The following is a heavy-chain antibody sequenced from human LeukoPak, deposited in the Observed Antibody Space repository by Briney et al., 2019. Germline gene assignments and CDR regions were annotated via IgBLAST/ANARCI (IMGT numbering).Heavy chain of an antibody. CDR3: ARSSRGVTVLLGWYKGYYMDV. Sequence: ASVKVSCKASGYTFTGYYMHWVRQAPGQGLEWMGWISGYNGKTNYAQKLQGRVTMTTDTSTSTAYMELRSLRSDDTAVYYCARSSRGVTVLLGWYKGYYMDVWGKGTTVTISS. CDR1: GYTFTGYY. D-gene: IGHD2-21*02. CDR2: ISGYNGKT. J-gene: IGHJ6*03. V-gene: IGHV1-18*04.